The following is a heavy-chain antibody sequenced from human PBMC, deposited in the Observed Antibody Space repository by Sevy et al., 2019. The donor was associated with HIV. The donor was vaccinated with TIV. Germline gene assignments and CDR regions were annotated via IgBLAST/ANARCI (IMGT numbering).Heavy chain of an antibody. V-gene: IGHV3-53*01. CDR1: GFTVSSNY. J-gene: IGHJ4*02. CDR3: AMAADTAMVYFDY. CDR2: IYSGGST. D-gene: IGHD5-18*01. Sequence: RGCLRLSCAASGFTVSSNYMSWVRQAPGKGLEWVSVIYSGGSTYYADSVKGRFTITRDNSKNTLYLQMNSLRAEDTAVYYSAMAADTAMVYFDYWGQGTLVTVSS.